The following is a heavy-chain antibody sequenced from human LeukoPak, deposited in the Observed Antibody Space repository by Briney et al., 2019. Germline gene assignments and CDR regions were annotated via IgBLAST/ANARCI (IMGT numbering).Heavy chain of an antibody. D-gene: IGHD2-15*01. J-gene: IGHJ4*02. Sequence: ASVKVSCKVSGYTLTELSMHWVRQAPGKGLEWMGGFDPEDGETIYAQKFQGRVTMTEDTSTDTAYMELSSLRSEDTAVYYCAKRHCSGGSCYPGSFDYWGQGTLVTVSS. CDR3: AKRHCSGGSCYPGSFDY. CDR1: GYTLTELS. CDR2: FDPEDGET. V-gene: IGHV1-24*01.